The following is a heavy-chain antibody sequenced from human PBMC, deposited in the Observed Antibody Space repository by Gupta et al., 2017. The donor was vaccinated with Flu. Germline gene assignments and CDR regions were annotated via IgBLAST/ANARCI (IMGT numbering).Heavy chain of an antibody. CDR1: GFTLSSYA. CDR2: LRCSGGST. Sequence: EVQLLESGEGLVQPGGSLRLSCAASGFTLSSYAMSWVRHAPGKGLTWVSTLRCSGGSTYSADSVKGRFTISRDNSKNTLYLNMNSQRAEDTAVYYCAKDLYCSSTSCYLFDYWGQGTLVTVSS. J-gene: IGHJ4*02. D-gene: IGHD2-2*01. V-gene: IGHV3-23*01. CDR3: AKDLYCSSTSCYLFDY.